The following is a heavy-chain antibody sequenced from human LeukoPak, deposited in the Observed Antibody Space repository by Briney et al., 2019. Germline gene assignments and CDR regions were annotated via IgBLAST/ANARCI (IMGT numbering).Heavy chain of an antibody. CDR3: ARQRGEIVVVPAATPLHYYYYYMDV. CDR2: IYPGDSDT. J-gene: IGHJ6*03. Sequence: GESLTIYCKGSGYSFTSYWIGWVRQVPGKGLEGMGIIYPGDSDTRYNPSFQGQVTISADKSISTAYLQWSSLKASDTAMYYCARQRGEIVVVPAATPLHYYYYYMDVWGKGTTVTVSS. D-gene: IGHD2-2*01. V-gene: IGHV5-51*01. CDR1: GYSFTSYW.